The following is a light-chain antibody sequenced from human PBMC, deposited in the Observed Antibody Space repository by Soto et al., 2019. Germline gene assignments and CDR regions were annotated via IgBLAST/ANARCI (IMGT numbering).Light chain of an antibody. CDR3: SSYTSSSTLLYV. V-gene: IGLV2-14*01. J-gene: IGLJ1*01. CDR1: SSDVGGYNY. CDR2: DVS. Sequence: QSVLAQPASVSGSPGHSITISCTGTSSDVGGYNYVSWYQQHPGKAPKLMIYDVSTRPSGVSNRFSGSKSGNTASLTISGLQAEDEADYYCSSYTSSSTLLYVFGTGTKVTVL.